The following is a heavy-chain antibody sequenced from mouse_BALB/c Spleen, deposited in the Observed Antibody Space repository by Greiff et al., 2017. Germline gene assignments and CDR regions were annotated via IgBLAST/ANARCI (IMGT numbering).Heavy chain of an antibody. CDR3: ARDGGEPFAY. CDR2: IWAGGST. J-gene: IGHJ3*01. Sequence: VMVVESGPGLVAPSQSLSITCTVSGFSLTSYGVHWVRQPPGKGLEWLGVIWAGGSTNYNSALMSRLSISKDNSKSQVFLKMNSLQTDDTAMYYCARDGGEPFAYWGQGTLVTVSA. CDR1: GFSLTSYG. D-gene: IGHD2-13*01. V-gene: IGHV2-9*02.